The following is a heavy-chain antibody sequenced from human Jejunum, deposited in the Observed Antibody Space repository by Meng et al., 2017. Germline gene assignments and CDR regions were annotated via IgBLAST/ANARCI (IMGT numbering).Heavy chain of an antibody. CDR2: ISKSGSFI. J-gene: IGHJ5*02. CDR1: GFSVSDDH. D-gene: IGHD3-10*01. CDR3: ARDGGYRRFDV. V-gene: IGHV3-11*01. Sequence: QVERVESGWDLVKPGGSLRLCCAASGFSVSDDHMSWIRQAPGKGLEWISYISKSGSFIYYADSVKGRFTISRDNAKDSLYLQMNSLRAEDTAVYYCARDGGYRRFDVWGQGTLVTVSS.